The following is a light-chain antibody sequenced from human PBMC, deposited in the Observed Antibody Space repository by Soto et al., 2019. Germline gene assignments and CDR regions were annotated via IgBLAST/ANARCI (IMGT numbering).Light chain of an antibody. CDR3: QQYNSYSWT. J-gene: IGKJ1*01. V-gene: IGKV1-5*01. CDR2: DAS. CDR1: QSISNW. Sequence: DIQMTQSPSTLSASVGDRVTITCRASQSISNWLAWYQQKPGKAPKLLIYDASSLESGVPSRFSGSGSGTEFTLTISSLQPDDFAIYYCQQYNSYSWTFGQGTKVEI.